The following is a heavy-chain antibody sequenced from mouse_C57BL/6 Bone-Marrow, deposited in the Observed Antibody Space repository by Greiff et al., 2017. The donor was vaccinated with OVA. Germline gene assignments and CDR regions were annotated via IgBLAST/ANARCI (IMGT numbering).Heavy chain of an antibody. CDR2: ISNKANGSTT. D-gene: IGHD1-1*01. J-gene: IGHJ2*01. CDR3: ARYATTGKDYIDY. V-gene: IGHV7-3*01. Sequence: EVKLMESGGGLVQPGGSLSLSCAASGFTFTDYYMTWVRQPPGKALEWLGFISNKANGSTTEYSVSVKGRFTISRDNAQSILNLQMNALRAEDSATYYGARYATTGKDYIDYWGQGTTLTVSS. CDR1: GFTFTDYY.